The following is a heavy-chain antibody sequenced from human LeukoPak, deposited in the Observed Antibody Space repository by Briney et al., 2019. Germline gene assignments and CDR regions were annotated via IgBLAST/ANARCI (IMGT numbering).Heavy chain of an antibody. J-gene: IGHJ5*02. D-gene: IGHD3-10*01. CDR1: GGSISSSNW. V-gene: IGHV4-4*02. CDR3: ARDGVRTYYYGSGSPPRGFDP. Sequence: SETLSLTCAVSGGSISSSNWWSWVRQPPGKELEWIGEIYHSGSTNYNPSLKSRVTISVDKSKNQFSLKLSSVTAADTAVYYCARDGVRTYYYGSGSPPRGFDPWGQGTLVTVSS. CDR2: IYHSGST.